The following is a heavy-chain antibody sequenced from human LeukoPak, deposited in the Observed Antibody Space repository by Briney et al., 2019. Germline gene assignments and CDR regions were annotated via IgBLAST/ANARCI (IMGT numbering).Heavy chain of an antibody. D-gene: IGHD2-15*01. CDR2: IYTSGST. V-gene: IGHV4-4*09. J-gene: IGHJ4*02. CDR3: ARQLVGIFDY. Sequence: SETLSLTCTVSGGSIRSYYWSWIRQPPGKGLEWIGYIYTSGSTNYNPSLKSRVTISVDTSKNQFSLKLSSVTAADTAVYYCARQLVGIFDYWGQGTLVTVSS. CDR1: GGSIRSYY.